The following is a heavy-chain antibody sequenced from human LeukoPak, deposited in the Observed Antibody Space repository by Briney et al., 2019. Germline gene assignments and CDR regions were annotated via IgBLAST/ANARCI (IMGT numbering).Heavy chain of an antibody. CDR3: AREARWYCSGGSCSRDQRGRFDP. V-gene: IGHV6-1*01. CDR2: TYYRSKWYN. D-gene: IGHD2-15*01. CDR1: GDSVSSNSAA. Sequence: SQTLSLTCAISGDSVSSNSAAWNWIRQSPSRGLEWLGRTYYRSKWYNDYAVSVKSRITINPDTSKNQFSLQLNSVTPEDTAVYYCAREARWYCSGGSCSRDQRGRFDPWGQGTLVTVSS. J-gene: IGHJ5*02.